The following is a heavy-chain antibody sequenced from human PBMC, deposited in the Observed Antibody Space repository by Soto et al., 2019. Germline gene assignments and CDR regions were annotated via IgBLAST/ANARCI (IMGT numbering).Heavy chain of an antibody. J-gene: IGHJ4*02. D-gene: IGHD2-15*01. CDR1: GFTFGEYA. CDR3: STGDCSGGSCYSGLDY. V-gene: IGHV3-49*03. Sequence: PGGSLRLSCTASGFTFGEYAMSWFRQAPGKGLEWVGYIRSKSFGGTTEYAASVKGRFAISRDDSKSIAYLQMNSLKIEDTAVYYCSTGDCSGGSCYSGLDYWGQGTLVTVSS. CDR2: IRSKSFGGTT.